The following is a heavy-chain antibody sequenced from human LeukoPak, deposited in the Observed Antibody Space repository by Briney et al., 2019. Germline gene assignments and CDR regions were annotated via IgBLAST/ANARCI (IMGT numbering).Heavy chain of an antibody. V-gene: IGHV4-38-2*01. D-gene: IGHD3-22*01. J-gene: IGHJ4*02. CDR1: GDSISSGYY. CDR3: ATGRRYYYDSSANFDY. Sequence: PSETLSLTCAVSGDSISSGYYWGWIRQPPGKGLEWVGIIYHSGSTNYNPPLESLVTIPVETSKNQFSLKLSSVTAADTAMYYCATGRRYYYDSSANFDYWGQGILVTVSS. CDR2: IYHSGST.